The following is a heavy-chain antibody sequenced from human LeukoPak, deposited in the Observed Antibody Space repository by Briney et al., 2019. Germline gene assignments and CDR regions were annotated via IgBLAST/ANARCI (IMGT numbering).Heavy chain of an antibody. V-gene: IGHV3-33*06. CDR2: IWYDGSNK. D-gene: IGHD1-26*01. J-gene: IGHJ4*02. CDR3: AKDSSGSYFDY. Sequence: GRSLRLSCAASGFTFSSYGMHWVRQAPGKGLEWVAVIWYDGSNKYYADSVKGRFTISRDNSKNTLYLQMNSLRAEDTAVYDCAKDSSGSYFDYWGQGTLVTVSS. CDR1: GFTFSSYG.